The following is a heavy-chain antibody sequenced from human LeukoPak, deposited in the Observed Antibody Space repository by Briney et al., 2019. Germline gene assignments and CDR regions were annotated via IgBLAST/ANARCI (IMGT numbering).Heavy chain of an antibody. Sequence: GASVTVSCKASGYTFTSYDINWVRQATGQGLEWMGWMNPNIGNTIYAQKFQGRVTMTRTTSISTAYMELSSLRSEDTAVYYCARAHYGGNVDAFAIWGQGTMVTVSS. CDR3: ARAHYGGNVDAFAI. CDR2: MNPNIGNT. V-gene: IGHV1-8*01. J-gene: IGHJ3*02. D-gene: IGHD4-23*01. CDR1: GYTFTSYD.